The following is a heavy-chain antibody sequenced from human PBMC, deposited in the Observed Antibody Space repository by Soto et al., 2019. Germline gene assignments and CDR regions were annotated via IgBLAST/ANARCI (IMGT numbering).Heavy chain of an antibody. V-gene: IGHV2-5*02. J-gene: IGHJ4*02. Sequence: QITLKESGPTLVKPTQTLTLTCTFSGFSLSTNGVGVGWIRQPPGKALELLALIYWDDDKRYSSSLKSRLTITKDTSKKQVVLTMTSMDPVDTATYYCAHRPSYCSGGSCYSGFDYWGQGTLVTVSS. CDR2: IYWDDDK. CDR3: AHRPSYCSGGSCYSGFDY. D-gene: IGHD2-15*01. CDR1: GFSLSTNGVG.